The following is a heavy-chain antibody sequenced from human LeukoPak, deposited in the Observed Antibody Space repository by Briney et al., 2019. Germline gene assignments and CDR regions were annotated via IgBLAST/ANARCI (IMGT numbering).Heavy chain of an antibody. CDR3: ARGRRGSYYFDY. D-gene: IGHD1-26*01. V-gene: IGHV4-34*01. J-gene: IGHJ4*02. CDR1: GGSFSGYY. CDR2: INHSGST. Sequence: PSETLSLTCAVYGGSFSGYYWSWIRQPPGKGLEWIGEINHSGSTNYNPSLKSRVTISVDTSKNQFSLKLSSVTAADTAVYYCARGRRGSYYFDYWGQGTLVTVSS.